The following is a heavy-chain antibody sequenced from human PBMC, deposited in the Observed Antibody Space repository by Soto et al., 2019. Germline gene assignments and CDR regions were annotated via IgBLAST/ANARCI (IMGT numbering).Heavy chain of an antibody. Sequence: QVQLQESGPGLVKPSQTLSLTCTVSGGSISSGGYCWSWIRQHSGTAMECIGYIYYSWSTYYNPSLNSRVTISVDTSKNQFSLKLSSVTAADTAVYYCARDRGWYGNWFDPWGQGTLVTVSS. J-gene: IGHJ5*02. CDR3: ARDRGWYGNWFDP. CDR1: GGSISSGGYC. CDR2: IYYSWST. D-gene: IGHD6-19*01. V-gene: IGHV4-31*03.